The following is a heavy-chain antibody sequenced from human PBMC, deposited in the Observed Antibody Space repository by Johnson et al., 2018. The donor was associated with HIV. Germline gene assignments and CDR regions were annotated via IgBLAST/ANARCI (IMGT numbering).Heavy chain of an antibody. CDR2: ISGSGGST. Sequence: VLLLESGGGLVQPGGSLRLSCAASGFTFSSYVMSWVRQAPGKGLEWVSAISGSGGSTYYADSVKGRFTISRDNSKNTLYLQMNSLKIEDTAVYYCPTDQVGRNYGGKYHIWGQGTMVTVSS. J-gene: IGHJ3*02. CDR3: PTDQVGRNYGGKYHI. D-gene: IGHD1-7*01. CDR1: GFTFSSYV. V-gene: IGHV3-23*01.